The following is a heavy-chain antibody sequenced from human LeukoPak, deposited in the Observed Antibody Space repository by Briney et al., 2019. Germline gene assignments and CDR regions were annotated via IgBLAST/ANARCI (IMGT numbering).Heavy chain of an antibody. J-gene: IGHJ4*02. CDR3: ARDGWV. CDR2: ISSSSSYI. D-gene: IGHD3-10*01. Sequence: PGGSLRLSCVVSGFSFSNSYMTWIRQAPGKGLEWVSSISSSSSYIYYADSVKGRFTISRDNAKNSLYLQMNSLRAEDTAVYYCARDGWVWGQGTLVTVSS. CDR1: GFSFSNSY. V-gene: IGHV3-21*01.